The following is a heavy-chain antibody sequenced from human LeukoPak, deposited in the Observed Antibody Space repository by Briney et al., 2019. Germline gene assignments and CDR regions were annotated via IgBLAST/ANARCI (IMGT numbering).Heavy chain of an antibody. CDR3: ARAGGSIAARPDYYYYMDV. V-gene: IGHV7-4-1*02. CDR2: INTNTGNP. CDR1: GYTFTSYA. D-gene: IGHD6-6*01. J-gene: IGHJ6*03. Sequence: ASVKVSCKASGYTFTSYAMNWVRQAPGQGLKWMGWINTNTGNPTYAQGFTGRFVFSLDTSVSTAYLQISSLKAEDTAVYYCARAGGSIAARPDYYYYMDVWGKGTTVTVSS.